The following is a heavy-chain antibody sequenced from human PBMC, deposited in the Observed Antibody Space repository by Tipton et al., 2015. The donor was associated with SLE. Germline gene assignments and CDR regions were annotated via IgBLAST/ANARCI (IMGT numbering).Heavy chain of an antibody. CDR1: GGSISSYY. CDR3: ARNLGGNWFDP. CDR2: IYYSGST. Sequence: LRLSCTVSGGSISSYYWSWIRQPPGKGLEWIGYIYYSGSTNYNPSLKSRVTMSVDTSKSQFSLKLRSVTAADTAIHYCARNLGGNWFDPWGQGTLVTVSS. J-gene: IGHJ5*02. V-gene: IGHV4-59*01. D-gene: IGHD2-15*01.